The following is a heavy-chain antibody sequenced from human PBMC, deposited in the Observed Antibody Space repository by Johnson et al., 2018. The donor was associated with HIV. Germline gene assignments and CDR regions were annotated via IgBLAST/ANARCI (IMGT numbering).Heavy chain of an antibody. J-gene: IGHJ3*02. CDR3: AREQERIGERAFDI. V-gene: IGHV3-66*01. D-gene: IGHD3-3*01. CDR1: GFTVISNY. CDR2: LYSGGSI. Sequence: VHLVESGGGLVQPGGSLRLSCAASGFTVISNYMSWVRQATGKGLEWVSVLYSGGSIYYADSVKGRFTISRDNSKNTLYLQMNSLRAEDTAVYYCAREQERIGERAFDIWGQGTMVTVSS.